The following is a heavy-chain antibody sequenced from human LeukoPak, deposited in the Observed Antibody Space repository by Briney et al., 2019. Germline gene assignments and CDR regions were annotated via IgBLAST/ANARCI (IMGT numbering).Heavy chain of an antibody. J-gene: IGHJ3*02. CDR3: ARDRVLLWFGELSGVDAFDI. V-gene: IGHV3-21*01. D-gene: IGHD3-10*01. Sequence: GGSLRLSCAASGFTFSSYSMNWVRQAPGKGLEWVSSISSSSSYIYYADSVKGRFTISRDNAKNSLYLQMYSLRAEDTAVYYCARDRVLLWFGELSGVDAFDIWGQGTMVTVSS. CDR1: GFTFSSYS. CDR2: ISSSSSYI.